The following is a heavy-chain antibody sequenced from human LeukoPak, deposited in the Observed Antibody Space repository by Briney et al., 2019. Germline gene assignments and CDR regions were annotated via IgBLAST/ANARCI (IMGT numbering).Heavy chain of an antibody. CDR3: ARSGRITMIVSTPRWFDP. J-gene: IGHJ5*02. CDR2: IYYSGST. D-gene: IGHD3-22*01. CDR1: GGSISSSSYY. Sequence: KPSETLSLTCTVSGGSISSSSYYWGWIRQPPGKGLEWIGSIYYSGSTYYNPSLKSRVTISVDTSKNQFSLKLSSVTAADTAVYYCARSGRITMIVSTPRWFDPWGQGTLVTVSS. V-gene: IGHV4-39*07.